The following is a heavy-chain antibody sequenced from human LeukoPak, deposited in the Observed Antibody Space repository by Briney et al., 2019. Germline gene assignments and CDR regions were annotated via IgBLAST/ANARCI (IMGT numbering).Heavy chain of an antibody. D-gene: IGHD5-12*01. CDR1: GGTFSSYA. CDR3: ASYIVATIGFGDGVGPMDV. V-gene: IGHV1-69*06. CDR2: IIPIFGTA. Sequence: GASVKVSCKASGGTFSSYAISWVRQAPGQGLEWMGGIIPIFGTANYAQKFQGRVTITADKSTSTAYMELSSLRSEDTAVYYCASYIVATIGFGDGVGPMDVWGKGTTVTVSS. J-gene: IGHJ6*03.